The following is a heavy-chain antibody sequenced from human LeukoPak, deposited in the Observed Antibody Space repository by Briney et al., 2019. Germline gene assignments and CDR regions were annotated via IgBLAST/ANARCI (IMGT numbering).Heavy chain of an antibody. J-gene: IGHJ3*02. V-gene: IGHV4-4*07. CDR2: IYTSAST. CDR1: GGSISNYY. Sequence: SETLSLTCSVSGGSISNYYWSWIRQPAGKGLEWIGRIYTSASTNYNPSLKSRVTLSVDASKNQFSLRLSSLTAADAAVYYCARGRYCSATICSGGDAFDIWGQGTVVTVSS. D-gene: IGHD5-24*01. CDR3: ARGRYCSATICSGGDAFDI.